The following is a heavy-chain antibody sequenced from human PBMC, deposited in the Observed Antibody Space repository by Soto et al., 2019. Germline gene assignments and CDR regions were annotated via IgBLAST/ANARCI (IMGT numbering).Heavy chain of an antibody. CDR3: VKDGYCTRTGCSGYYGLDV. CDR1: GFTFSTYA. CDR2: ISSNGGSP. V-gene: IGHV3-64D*06. J-gene: IGHJ6*02. D-gene: IGHD2-2*03. Sequence: GGSLRLSCSASGFTFSTYAMHWVRQAPGKGLEYVSAISSNGGSPYYADSVKGRFTISRDNSKNTLSLQMSSLRAEDTAIYYCVKDGYCTRTGCSGYYGLDVWGQGTTVTVSS.